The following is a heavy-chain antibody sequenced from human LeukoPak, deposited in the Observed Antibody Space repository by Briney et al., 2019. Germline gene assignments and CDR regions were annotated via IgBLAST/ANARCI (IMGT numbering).Heavy chain of an antibody. CDR3: ATGDYDFWRGRVYYYYYMDV. V-gene: IGHV1-2*02. D-gene: IGHD3-3*01. CDR2: INPNSGGT. J-gene: IGHJ6*03. Sequence: ASVKVSCKASGYTFAGYYMHWVRQAPGQGLEWMGWINPNSGGTNYAQKFQGRVTMTRDTSISTAYMELSSLRSEDTAVYYCATGDYDFWRGRVYYYYYMDVWGKGTTVTVSS. CDR1: GYTFAGYY.